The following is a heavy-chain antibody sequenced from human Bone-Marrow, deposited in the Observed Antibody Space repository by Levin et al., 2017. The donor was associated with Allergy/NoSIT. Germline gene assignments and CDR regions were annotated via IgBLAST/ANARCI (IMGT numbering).Heavy chain of an antibody. CDR3: AKDLSAVPAANYYYAMDV. V-gene: IGHV3-23*01. CDR1: GFTFSNYS. CDR2: TSDSGGST. J-gene: IGHJ6*02. Sequence: GPLRLSCAASGFTFSNYSMNWVRQAPGKGLEWVSGTSDSGGSTYYADSVKGRFTISRDNSKNTPYLQVNRLRAEDTALYYCAKDLSAVPAANYYYAMDVWGQGTTVTVSS. D-gene: IGHD2-2*01.